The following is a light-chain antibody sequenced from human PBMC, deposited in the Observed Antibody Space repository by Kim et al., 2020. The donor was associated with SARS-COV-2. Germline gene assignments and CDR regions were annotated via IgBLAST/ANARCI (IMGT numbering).Light chain of an antibody. J-gene: IGLJ2*01. V-gene: IGLV3-1*01. Sequence: VSPGRTASITCTGDKLGEKYAGWYQQKPGQSPFLVIYQDTKRPSGIPERFSGSNSGNTATLTISGTQAMDEADYYCQTWDSITVVFGGGTQLTVL. CDR1: KLGEKY. CDR2: QDT. CDR3: QTWDSITVV.